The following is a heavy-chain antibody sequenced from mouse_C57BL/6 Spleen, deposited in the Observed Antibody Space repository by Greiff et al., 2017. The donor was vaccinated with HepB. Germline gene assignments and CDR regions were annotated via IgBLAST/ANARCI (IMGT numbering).Heavy chain of an antibody. J-gene: IGHJ4*01. CDR1: GYAFSSYW. Sequence: VQLQQSGAELVKPGASVKISCKASGYAFSSYWMNWVKQRPGKGLEWIGQIYPGDGDTNYNGKFKGKATLTADKSSSTAYMQLSSLTSEDSAVYFCARWLLPIFYAMDYWGQGTSVTVSS. V-gene: IGHV1-80*01. D-gene: IGHD2-3*01. CDR3: ARWLLPIFYAMDY. CDR2: IYPGDGDT.